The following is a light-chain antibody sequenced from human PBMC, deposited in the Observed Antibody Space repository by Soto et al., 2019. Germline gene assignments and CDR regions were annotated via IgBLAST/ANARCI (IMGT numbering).Light chain of an antibody. CDR2: GAS. J-gene: IGKJ1*01. CDR3: QQYNNWPRT. CDR1: QSLSSN. V-gene: IGKV3-15*01. Sequence: EIVMTQSPATLSVSPGERATLSCRANQSLSSNLAWYQQKPGQAPRLLIYGASTRATGIPARFSGSGSGTEFTFTISSLQSEDFAVYYCQQYNNWPRTFGQGTKVDIK.